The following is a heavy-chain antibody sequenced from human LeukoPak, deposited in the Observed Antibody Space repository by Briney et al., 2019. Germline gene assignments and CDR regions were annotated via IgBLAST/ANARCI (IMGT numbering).Heavy chain of an antibody. CDR3: AIFTPYGSGSDVRIDAFDI. J-gene: IGHJ3*02. V-gene: IGHV1-18*01. Sequence: ASVKVSCKASGYTFTSYGISWVRQAPGQGLECMGWISAYNGNTNYAQKLQGRVTMTTDTSTSTAYMELRSLGSDDTAVYYCAIFTPYGSGSDVRIDAFDIWGQGTMVTVSS. CDR1: GYTFTSYG. CDR2: ISAYNGNT. D-gene: IGHD3-10*01.